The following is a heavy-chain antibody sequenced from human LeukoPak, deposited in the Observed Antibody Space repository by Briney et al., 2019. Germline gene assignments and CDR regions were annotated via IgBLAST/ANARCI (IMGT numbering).Heavy chain of an antibody. CDR3: ARQIAVVVAATGAYFDY. CDR1: GGSISNYY. CDR2: IYYSGST. Sequence: SETLSLTCTVSGGSISNYYWSWIRQPPGKGLEWIGYIYYSGSTNYNPSLKSRVTISVDTSKNQFSLKLTSVTAADTAVYYCARQIAVVVAATGAYFDYWGQGTLVTVSS. J-gene: IGHJ4*02. D-gene: IGHD2-15*01. V-gene: IGHV4-59*01.